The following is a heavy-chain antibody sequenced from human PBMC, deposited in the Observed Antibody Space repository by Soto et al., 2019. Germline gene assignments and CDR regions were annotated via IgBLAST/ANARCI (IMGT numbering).Heavy chain of an antibody. J-gene: IGHJ5*02. CDR2: INQDGSEK. D-gene: IGHD2-8*01. CDR1: GFTFSTYW. V-gene: IGHV3-7*01. CDR3: SRSLNA. Sequence: PGGSLRLSCAASGFTFSTYWMDWVRQTPGKGLEWVANINQDGSEKNYVDSVKGRFTISRDNAKNSLYLQVSSLTADDSALYYCSRSLNAWGQGTLVTVYS.